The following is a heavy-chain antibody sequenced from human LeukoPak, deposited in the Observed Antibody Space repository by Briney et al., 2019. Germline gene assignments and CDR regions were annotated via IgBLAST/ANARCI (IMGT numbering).Heavy chain of an antibody. Sequence: GGSLRLSCAASGFTFSDYYMSWFRQAPGKGLEWVTYISSSGSSTYYADSVEGRFTISRDNARNSLYLQMNSLRAEDTAVYYCVRSSSGSLGGSWGQGTLVTVSS. D-gene: IGHD6-19*01. CDR1: GFTFSDYY. CDR2: ISSSGSST. J-gene: IGHJ5*02. V-gene: IGHV3-11*01. CDR3: VRSSSGSLGGS.